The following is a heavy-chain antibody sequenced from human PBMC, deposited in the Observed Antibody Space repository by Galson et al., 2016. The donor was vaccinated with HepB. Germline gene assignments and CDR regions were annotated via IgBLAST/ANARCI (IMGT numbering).Heavy chain of an antibody. J-gene: IGHJ6*02. V-gene: IGHV4-59*01. D-gene: IGHD4-17*01. Sequence: SETLSLTCSVSGGSISSDYWGWIRQPPGKGLEWIGYINYNGTTNCSPSLRGRVSISVDTSKNQFSLKLSSVIAADTAVYYCARDARRVTVTPGGYHYYYAMDVWGQGTTVTVSS. CDR2: INYNGTT. CDR1: GGSISSDY. CDR3: ARDARRVTVTPGGYHYYYAMDV.